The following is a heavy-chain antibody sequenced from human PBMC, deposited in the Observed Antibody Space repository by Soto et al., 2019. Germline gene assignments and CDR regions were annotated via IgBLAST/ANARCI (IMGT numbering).Heavy chain of an antibody. CDR2: VSYDEITK. CDR1: GFTFSSYG. J-gene: IGHJ4*02. Sequence: QVQLVESGGGVVQPGRSLRLSCAASGFTFSSYGMNWVRQAPGKGLEWVAVVSYDEITKYYADSVKGRFTISRDNSKYTVYLQMNSLRPEDTAVYYCAKPLGLLRRAMAQGSDYWGQGTLVTVSS. D-gene: IGHD5-18*01. CDR3: AKPLGLLRRAMAQGSDY. V-gene: IGHV3-30*18.